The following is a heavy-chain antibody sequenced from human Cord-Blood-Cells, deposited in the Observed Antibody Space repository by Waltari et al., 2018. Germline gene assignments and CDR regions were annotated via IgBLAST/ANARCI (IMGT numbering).Heavy chain of an antibody. J-gene: IGHJ4*02. CDR3: ARGFYIAAAGTYYFDY. D-gene: IGHD6-13*01. Sequence: QVQLQQWGAGLLKPSETLSLTCADYGGSFSGYYWSWIRQPPGKGLEWIGEIKHIGSNNYNPSLKSRVTISVDTSKNQCSLKLSSVTAADTAVYYCARGFYIAAAGTYYFDYWGQGTLVTVSS. CDR1: GGSFSGYY. CDR2: IKHIGSN. V-gene: IGHV4-34*01.